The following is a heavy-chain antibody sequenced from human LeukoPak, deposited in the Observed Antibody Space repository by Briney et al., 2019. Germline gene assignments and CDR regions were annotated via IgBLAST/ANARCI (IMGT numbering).Heavy chain of an antibody. CDR2: IIPIFGTA. CDR1: GGTFSSYA. D-gene: IGHD1-26*01. V-gene: IGHV1-69*05. Sequence: ASVKVSCKASGGTFSSYAISWVRQAPGQGLEWMGGIIPIFGTANYAQKFQGRVTITTDESTSTAYMELSSLRSEDTAAYYCARDRSGSYYFDYWGQGTLVTVSS. CDR3: ARDRSGSYYFDY. J-gene: IGHJ4*02.